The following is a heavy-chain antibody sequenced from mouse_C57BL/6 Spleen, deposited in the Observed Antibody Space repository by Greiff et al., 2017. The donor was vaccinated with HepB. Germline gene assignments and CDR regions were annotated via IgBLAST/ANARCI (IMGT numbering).Heavy chain of an antibody. Sequence: QVQLQQPGAELVRPGSSVKLSCKASGYTFTSYWMHWVKQRPIQGLEWIGNIDPSDSETHYNQKFKDKATVTVDKSSSTAYMQLSSLTSEDSAVYYCARDYDYPFAYWGQGTLVTVSA. CDR1: GYTFTSYW. J-gene: IGHJ3*01. CDR3: ARDYDYPFAY. CDR2: IDPSDSET. D-gene: IGHD2-4*01. V-gene: IGHV1-52*01.